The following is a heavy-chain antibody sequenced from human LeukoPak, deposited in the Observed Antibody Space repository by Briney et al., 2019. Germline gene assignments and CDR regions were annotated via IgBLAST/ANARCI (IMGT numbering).Heavy chain of an antibody. J-gene: IGHJ4*02. V-gene: IGHV3-30*04. CDR1: GFTFSSYS. CDR3: ARDLSGYSYGYLY. Sequence: GRSLRLSCAASGFTFSSYSMHWVRQAPGKGLEWVAVLSYDGSNKYYADSVKGRFTISRDNSKNTLYLQMNSLRAEDTAVYYCARDLSGYSYGYLYWGQGTLVTVSS. CDR2: LSYDGSNK. D-gene: IGHD5-18*01.